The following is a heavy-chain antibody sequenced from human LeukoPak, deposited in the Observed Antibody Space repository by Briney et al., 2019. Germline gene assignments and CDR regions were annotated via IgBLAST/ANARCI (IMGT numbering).Heavy chain of an antibody. D-gene: IGHD6-19*01. V-gene: IGHV1-69*06. CDR1: GGTFSSYA. J-gene: IGHJ4*02. CDR3: ARASNPYRVAGTILSDY. CDR2: IIPIFGTA. Sequence: GASVKVSCKASGGTFSSYAISWVRQAPGQGLEWMGGIIPIFGTANYAQKFQGRVTITADKSTSTAYMELSSLRSEDTAVYYCARASNPYRVAGTILSDYWGQGTLVTVSS.